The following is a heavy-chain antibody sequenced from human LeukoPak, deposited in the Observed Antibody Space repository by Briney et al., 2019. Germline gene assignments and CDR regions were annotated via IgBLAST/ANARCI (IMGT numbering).Heavy chain of an antibody. CDR2: IYYSGST. J-gene: IGHJ4*02. CDR1: GGSISSSSYY. Sequence: PSETLSLTCTVSGGSISSSSYYWGWIRQPPGKGLEWIGSIYYSGSTYYNPSLKSRVTISVDTSKNQFSLKLSSVTAADTAVYYCARRYSSGWVIDRGGYFDYWGQGTLVTVSS. D-gene: IGHD6-19*01. CDR3: ARRYSSGWVIDRGGYFDY. V-gene: IGHV4-39*01.